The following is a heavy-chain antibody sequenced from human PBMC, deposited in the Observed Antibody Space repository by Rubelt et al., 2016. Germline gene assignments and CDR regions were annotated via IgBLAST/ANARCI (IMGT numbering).Heavy chain of an antibody. V-gene: IGHV4-34*11. J-gene: IGHJ4*02. CDR1: AGSFSGYY. Sequence: QVQLQQWGAGLLRPSETLSLTCAVYAGSFSGYYWSWIRQPPGKGLEWIGYVYYSGSTNYNPSLKSRVTKSVDTSKNQFSLKLGPVTAAETAGYYWARDEGIFSRQGIDYFDYWGQGTLVTVSS. CDR3: ARDEGIFSRQGIDYFDY. CDR2: VYYSGST. D-gene: IGHD2/OR15-2a*01.